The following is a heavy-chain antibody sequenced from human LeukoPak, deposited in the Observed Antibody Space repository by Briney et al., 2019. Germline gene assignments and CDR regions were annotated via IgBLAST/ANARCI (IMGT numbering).Heavy chain of an antibody. Sequence: ASVNVSCKASGYTFTSYDINWVRQATGQGLEWMGWMNPNSGNTGYAQKFQGRVTLTRNTSISTAYMELSGLRSEDTAVYYCARGVHHTVTTPSRRMDVWGQGTTVTVSS. CDR2: MNPNSGNT. CDR1: GYTFTSYD. V-gene: IGHV1-8*01. CDR3: ARGVHHTVTTPSRRMDV. D-gene: IGHD4-17*01. J-gene: IGHJ6*02.